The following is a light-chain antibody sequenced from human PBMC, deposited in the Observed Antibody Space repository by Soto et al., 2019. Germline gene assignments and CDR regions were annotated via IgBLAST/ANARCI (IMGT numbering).Light chain of an antibody. V-gene: IGKV1-5*03. Sequence: DIQMTQSPSTLSASVGDRVTITCRASQSISTWLAWYQQKPGKTPKVLIYKASTLASGVPTRFSGSGSGTDFILIISSLRPDDFAIYYCLQYNTFARPFGKGTRVKI. CDR2: KAS. CDR1: QSISTW. CDR3: LQYNTFARP. J-gene: IGKJ1*01.